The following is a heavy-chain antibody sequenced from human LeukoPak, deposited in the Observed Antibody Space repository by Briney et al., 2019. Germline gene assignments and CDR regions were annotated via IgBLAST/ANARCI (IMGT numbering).Heavy chain of an antibody. Sequence: GGSLRLSCAASGFTFSSYAMGWVRQAPGEGLEWVSSISGSGGSTYYADSVKGRFTISRDNAKNSLYLQMNSLRAEDTAVYYCARDPIVPAAPTPDYWGQGTLVTVSS. CDR3: ARDPIVPAAPTPDY. D-gene: IGHD2-2*01. V-gene: IGHV3-23*01. CDR1: GFTFSSYA. J-gene: IGHJ4*02. CDR2: ISGSGGST.